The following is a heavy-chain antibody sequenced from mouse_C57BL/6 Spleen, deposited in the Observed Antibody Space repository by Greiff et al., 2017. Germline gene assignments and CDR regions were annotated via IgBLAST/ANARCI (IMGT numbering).Heavy chain of an antibody. CDR1: GYTFTSYW. D-gene: IGHD2-3*01. CDR2: IDPSDSET. J-gene: IGHJ4*01. CDR3: ARSGLLHAMDY. Sequence: QVQLQQPGAELVRPGSSVKLSCKASGYTFTSYWMHWVKQRPIQGLEWIGNIDPSDSETHYNQKFKDKATLTVDKSSSTAYMQLSSLTSEDSAVYYCARSGLLHAMDYWGQGTSVTVSS. V-gene: IGHV1-52*01.